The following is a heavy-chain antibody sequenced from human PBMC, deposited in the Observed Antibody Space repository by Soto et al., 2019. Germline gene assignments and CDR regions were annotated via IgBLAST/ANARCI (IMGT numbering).Heavy chain of an antibody. CDR1: GGSISSYY. J-gene: IGHJ4*02. D-gene: IGHD6-19*01. CDR2: IYYSGST. V-gene: IGHV4-59*01. CDR3: ARSQYSSGPPRY. Sequence: PSETLSLTCTVSGGSISSYYWSWIRQPPGKGLEWIGYIYYSGSTNYNPSLKSRVTISVDTSKNQFSLKLSSVTAADTAVYYCARSQYSSGPPRYWGQGTLVTVSS.